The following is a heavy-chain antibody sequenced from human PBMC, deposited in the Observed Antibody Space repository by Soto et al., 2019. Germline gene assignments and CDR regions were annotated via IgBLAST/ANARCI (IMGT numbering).Heavy chain of an antibody. CDR3: ARRHYYDSSGYADAIDI. Sequence: QVHLQESGPGLVEPSQTLSLTCTVSGDSISSGDYYWSWIRQSPDKGLEWIGYTYHSGRTYYKPSLKSRVTISADTSKNQFSLKLSSVTAADTAVYYCARRHYYDSSGYADAIDIWGQGTSVTVSS. CDR1: GDSISSGDYY. J-gene: IGHJ3*02. CDR2: TYHSGRT. D-gene: IGHD3-22*01. V-gene: IGHV4-30-4*01.